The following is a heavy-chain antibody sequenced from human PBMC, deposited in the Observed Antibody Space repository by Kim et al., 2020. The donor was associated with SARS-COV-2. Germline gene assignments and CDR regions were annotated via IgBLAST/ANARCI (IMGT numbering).Heavy chain of an antibody. Sequence: ASVKVSCKASGYTFTGYYMHWVRQAPGQGLEWMGRINPNSGGTNYAQKFQGRVTMTRDTSISTAYMELSRLRSDDTAVYYCARESKNRGARGAFDIWGQGTMVTVSS. CDR2: INPNSGGT. CDR1: GYTFTGYY. J-gene: IGHJ3*02. V-gene: IGHV1-2*06. CDR3: ARESKNRGARGAFDI. D-gene: IGHD1-26*01.